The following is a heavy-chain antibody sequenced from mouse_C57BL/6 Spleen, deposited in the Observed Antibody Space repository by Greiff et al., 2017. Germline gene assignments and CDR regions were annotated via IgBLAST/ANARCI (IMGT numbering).Heavy chain of an antibody. CDR3: AGSNWDDY. J-gene: IGHJ2*01. V-gene: IGHV1-26*01. Sequence: EVQLHQSGPELVKPGASVKISCKASGYTFTDYYMNWVKQSHGKSLEWIGDINPNNGGTSYNQKFKGKATLTVDKSSSTAYMELRSLTSEDSAVYYCAGSNWDDYWGQGTTLTVSS. CDR1: GYTFTDYY. CDR2: INPNNGGT. D-gene: IGHD4-1*01.